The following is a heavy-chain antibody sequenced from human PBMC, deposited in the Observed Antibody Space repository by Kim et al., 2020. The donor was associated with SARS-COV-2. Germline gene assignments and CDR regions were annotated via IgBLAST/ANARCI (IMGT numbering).Heavy chain of an antibody. J-gene: IGHJ5*02. CDR2: FAT. Sequence: FATVYGASVKGRFTISRDDSKNTAYLQMNSLKTEDTAVYYCTSSPGFDPWGQGTLVTVSS. CDR3: TSSPGFDP. V-gene: IGHV3-73*01.